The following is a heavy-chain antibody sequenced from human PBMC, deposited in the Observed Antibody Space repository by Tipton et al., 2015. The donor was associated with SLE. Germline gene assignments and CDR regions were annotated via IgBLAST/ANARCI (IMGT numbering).Heavy chain of an antibody. D-gene: IGHD4-17*01. Sequence: TLSLTCTVSGGSISSYYWSWIRQPPGKGLEWIGYIYDSGSTDYNPSLRSRVTISVDTSKNHFSLELSSVTAAATAVYYCARGRGGDAGDAFDMWGQGTMVTVSS. V-gene: IGHV4-59*01. CDR3: ARGRGGDAGDAFDM. CDR1: GGSISSYY. CDR2: IYDSGST. J-gene: IGHJ3*02.